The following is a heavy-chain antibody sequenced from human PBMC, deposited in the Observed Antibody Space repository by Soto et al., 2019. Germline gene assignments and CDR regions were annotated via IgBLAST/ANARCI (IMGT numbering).Heavy chain of an antibody. CDR2: IYHSGST. V-gene: IGHV4-30-2*01. CDR3: ARGQVVAAQH. CDR1: GGSISSGGYS. J-gene: IGHJ4*02. D-gene: IGHD2-15*01. Sequence: SETLSLTCAVSGGSISSGGYSWSWIRQPPGKGLEWIGYIYHSGSTYYNPSLKSRVTISVDRSKNQFSLKLSSVTAADTAVYDCARGQVVAAQHWGQGTLVTVSS.